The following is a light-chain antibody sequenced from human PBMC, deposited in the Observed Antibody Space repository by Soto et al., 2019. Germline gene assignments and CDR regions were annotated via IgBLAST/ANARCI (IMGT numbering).Light chain of an antibody. CDR1: NSNIGSNT. Sequence: QSVLTQPPSASGTPGQRVTISCSGSNSNIGSNTVSWYQQPPGTAPKLLICNDNQRPSGVPARFSGSKSGTSASLAISGLQSEDGADYYCAAWDDSLNGVVFGGGTQLTV. V-gene: IGLV1-44*01. CDR2: NDN. CDR3: AAWDDSLNGVV. J-gene: IGLJ2*01.